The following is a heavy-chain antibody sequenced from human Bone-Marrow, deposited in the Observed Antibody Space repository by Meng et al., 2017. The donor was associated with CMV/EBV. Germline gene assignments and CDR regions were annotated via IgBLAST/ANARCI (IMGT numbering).Heavy chain of an antibody. D-gene: IGHD3-3*01. V-gene: IGHV3-7*01. CDR3: ARVRVTIFPSPHYYGMDV. J-gene: IGHJ6*02. Sequence: GGSLRLSCAASGFTFRSYWMTWVRQAPGKGLEWVANINQDGSEKYYVDSVKGRFTISRDNAKNSLYLQMNSLRAEDTAVYYCARVRVTIFPSPHYYGMDVWGQGTTVTVSS. CDR2: INQDGSEK. CDR1: GFTFRSYW.